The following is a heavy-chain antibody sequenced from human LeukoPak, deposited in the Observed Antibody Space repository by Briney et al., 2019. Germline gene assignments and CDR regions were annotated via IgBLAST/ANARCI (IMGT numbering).Heavy chain of an antibody. J-gene: IGHJ4*02. V-gene: IGHV3-74*01. Sequence: PGGSLRLSCAASGFTFDDYAMHWVRQAPGKGLVWVSRINTDETITTYADSVKGRFTISRDNAKNTLYLQMNSLRAEDTAVYYCARATYYYDSSGYRAVYYFDYWGQGTLVTVSS. CDR1: GFTFDDYA. CDR3: ARATYYYDSSGYRAVYYFDY. CDR2: INTDETIT. D-gene: IGHD3-22*01.